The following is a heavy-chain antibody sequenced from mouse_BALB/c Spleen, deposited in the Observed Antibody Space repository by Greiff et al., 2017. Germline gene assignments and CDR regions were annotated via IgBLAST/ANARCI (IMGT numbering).Heavy chain of an antibody. CDR1: GFTFNTYA. J-gene: IGHJ2*01. V-gene: IGHV10-1*02. Sequence: EVKLMESGGGLVQPKGSLKLSCAASGFTFNTYAMNWVRQAPGKGLEWVARIRSKSNNYATYYADSVKDRFTISRDDSQSMLYLQMNNLKTEDTAMYYCVRQGFDYWGQGTTLTVSS. CDR2: IRSKSNNYAT. CDR3: VRQGFDY.